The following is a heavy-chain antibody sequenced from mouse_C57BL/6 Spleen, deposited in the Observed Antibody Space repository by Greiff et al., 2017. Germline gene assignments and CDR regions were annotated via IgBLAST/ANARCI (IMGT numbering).Heavy chain of an antibody. Sequence: VQLQQPGAELVKPGASVKLSCKASGYTFTSYWMHWVKQRPGRGLEWIGRIDPNSGGTKYNEKFKSKATLTVDKPSSTAYVQLRILTSEDSAVYYYARGGYCNNYVGSYFDYWGQGTTLTVSS. CDR3: ARGGYCNNYVGSYFDY. CDR2: IDPNSGGT. D-gene: IGHD2-10*02. CDR1: GYTFTSYW. J-gene: IGHJ2*01. V-gene: IGHV1-72*01.